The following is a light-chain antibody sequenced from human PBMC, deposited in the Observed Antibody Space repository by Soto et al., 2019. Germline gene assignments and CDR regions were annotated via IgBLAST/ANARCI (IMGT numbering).Light chain of an antibody. V-gene: IGLV2-8*01. Sequence: QSALTQPPSASGSPGQSVTISCTGTSSDVGGYNYVSWYQQHPGKVPKLMIYGVSKRPSGVPDRFSASKSGNTASLTVSGLQAEDEADYYCCSYAGSNKHVVFGGGTKLTVL. J-gene: IGLJ2*01. CDR2: GVS. CDR3: CSYAGSNKHVV. CDR1: SSDVGGYNY.